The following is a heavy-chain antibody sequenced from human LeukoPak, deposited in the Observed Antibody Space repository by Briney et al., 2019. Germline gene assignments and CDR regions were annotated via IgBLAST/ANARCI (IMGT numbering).Heavy chain of an antibody. V-gene: IGHV4-31*03. J-gene: IGHJ4*02. CDR2: MYFSGIT. Sequence: SETLSLTCTVSGGSISSGGYYWSWIRQHPRKGLEWIGYMYFSGITNYNPSLKSRVTISVDTSKNQFSLKLSSVTAADTAVYYCARDGYSSSSYFDYWGQGTLVTVSS. CDR1: GGSISSGGYY. D-gene: IGHD5-12*01. CDR3: ARDGYSSSSYFDY.